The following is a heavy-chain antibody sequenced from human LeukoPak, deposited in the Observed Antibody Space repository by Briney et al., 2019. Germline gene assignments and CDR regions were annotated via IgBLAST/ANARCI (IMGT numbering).Heavy chain of an antibody. CDR3: ARSTTVTQRGAFDI. CDR2: IWYDGSNK. D-gene: IGHD4-17*01. Sequence: GGSLRLSCAASGFTFSSYGMHWVRQAPGKGLEWVAVIWYDGSNKYYADSVKGRFTISRDNSKNTLYLQMNSLRAEDTAVYYCARSTTVTQRGAFDIWGQGTMVTVSS. CDR1: GFTFSSYG. V-gene: IGHV3-33*01. J-gene: IGHJ3*02.